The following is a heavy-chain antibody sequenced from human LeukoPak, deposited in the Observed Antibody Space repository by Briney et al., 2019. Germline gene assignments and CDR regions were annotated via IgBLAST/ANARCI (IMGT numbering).Heavy chain of an antibody. CDR2: ISYDGSNK. J-gene: IGHJ4*02. CDR1: GFTFSSYG. V-gene: IGHV3-30*18. Sequence: PGGSLRLSCAASGFTFSSYGMHWVRQAPGKGLEWVAVISYDGSNKYYADSVKGRFTISRDNSKNTLYLQMNSLRAEDTAVYYCAKGDLYSSSSYFDYWGQGTLVTVSS. CDR3: AKGDLYSSSSYFDY. D-gene: IGHD6-6*01.